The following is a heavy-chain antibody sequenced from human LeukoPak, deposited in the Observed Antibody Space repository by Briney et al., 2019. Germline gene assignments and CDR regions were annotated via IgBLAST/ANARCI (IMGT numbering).Heavy chain of an antibody. J-gene: IGHJ4*02. CDR3: ARWASISREPGGFFDH. Sequence: SETLSLTCTVSGDSVTNDFFWGWVRQPPGKELEWIGSFCLGRDTYYRPSLKSRVTISVDTSKNQFSLNLNSVTAADTAVYYCARWASISREPGGFFDHWGQGTLITVSS. D-gene: IGHD1-14*01. CDR1: GDSVTNDFF. CDR2: FCLGRDT. V-gene: IGHV4-38-2*02.